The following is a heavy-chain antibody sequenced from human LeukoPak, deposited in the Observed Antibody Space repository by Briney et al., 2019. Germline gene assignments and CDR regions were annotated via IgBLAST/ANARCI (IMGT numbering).Heavy chain of an antibody. Sequence: SVKVSCKASGGTFSSYAISWVRQAPGQGLEWVGRIIPIFGTANYAQKFQGRVTITADKSTSTAYMGLSSLRSEDTAVYYCASSTPYDSSGPAYWGQGTLVTVSS. V-gene: IGHV1-69*06. D-gene: IGHD3-22*01. CDR3: ASSTPYDSSGPAY. CDR2: IIPIFGTA. CDR1: GGTFSSYA. J-gene: IGHJ4*02.